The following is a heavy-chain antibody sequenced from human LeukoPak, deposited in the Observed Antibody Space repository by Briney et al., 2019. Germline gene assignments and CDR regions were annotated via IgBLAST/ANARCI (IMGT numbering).Heavy chain of an antibody. D-gene: IGHD2-15*01. J-gene: IGHJ5*02. V-gene: IGHV4-59*12. Sequence: PSETLSLTCTVSGGSISSYYWSWIRQPPGKGLEWIGYIYYSGSTNYNPSLKSRVTISVDTSKNQFSLKLSSVTAADTAVYYCARGPRRIVVVVAAASPGGWFDPWGQGTLVTVSS. CDR3: ARGPRRIVVVVAAASPGGWFDP. CDR2: IYYSGST. CDR1: GGSISSYY.